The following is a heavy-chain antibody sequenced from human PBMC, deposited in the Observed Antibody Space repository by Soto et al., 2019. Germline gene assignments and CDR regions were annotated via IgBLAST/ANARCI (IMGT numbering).Heavy chain of an antibody. D-gene: IGHD3-10*02. CDR1: GYIFTSYG. V-gene: IGHV1-18*01. CDR3: RRGGQLFAGNYFDY. Sequence: QVQLVQSGAEVKKPGASVKVSCKASGYIFTSYGISWVRQAPGQGLEWMGWISNYNGDTNYAQKLQGRGTMTTDTSTSTAYMELRSLKSDDTAVYYCRRGGQLFAGNYFDYWGQGTLVTVSS. J-gene: IGHJ4*02. CDR2: ISNYNGDT.